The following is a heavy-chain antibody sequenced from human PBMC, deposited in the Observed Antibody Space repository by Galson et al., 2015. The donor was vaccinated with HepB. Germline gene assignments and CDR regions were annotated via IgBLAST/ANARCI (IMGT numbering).Heavy chain of an antibody. J-gene: IGHJ4*02. D-gene: IGHD6-19*01. CDR3: AKGANGWLDY. CDR2: FSGSGGGT. CDR1: GFTFSSYA. Sequence: SLRLSCAASGFTFSSYAMNWVRQAPGKGLEWVSGFSGSGGGTYYADYVKGRFTISRDNSKNTLYLQMNSLRVEDTAVYYCAKGANGWLDYWGQGTQVTVSS. V-gene: IGHV3-23*01.